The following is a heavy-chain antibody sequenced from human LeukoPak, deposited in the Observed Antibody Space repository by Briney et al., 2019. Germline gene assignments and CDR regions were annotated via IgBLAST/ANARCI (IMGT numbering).Heavy chain of an antibody. J-gene: IGHJ4*02. D-gene: IGHD3-16*01. V-gene: IGHV4-59*12. CDR2: IYYSGST. CDR1: GGSISSYY. CDR3: ARGKGDYVWGSPLGYFDY. Sequence: PSETLSLTCTVSGGSISSYYWSWIRQPPGKGLEWIGYIYYSGSTNYNPSLKSRVTISVDTSKNQFSLKLSSVTAADTAVYYCARGKGDYVWGSPLGYFDYWGQGTLVTVSS.